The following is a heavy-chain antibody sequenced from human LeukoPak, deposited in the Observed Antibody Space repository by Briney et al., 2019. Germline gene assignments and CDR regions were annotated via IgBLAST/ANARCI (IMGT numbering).Heavy chain of an antibody. CDR2: ITGDNNFI. CDR3: AREMNWYYYDY. Sequence: GSLRLSCAASGFTFITYTMSWVRQAPGKGLEWVAYITGDNNFIDYADSVKGRFTISRDNDRNSLYLQMSSLRDEDTAVYYCAREMNWYYYDYWGQGTLVTVSS. J-gene: IGHJ4*02. CDR1: GFTFITYT. V-gene: IGHV3-48*02.